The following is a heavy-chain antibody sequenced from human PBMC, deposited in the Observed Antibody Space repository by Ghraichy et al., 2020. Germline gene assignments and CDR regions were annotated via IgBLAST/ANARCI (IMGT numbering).Heavy chain of an antibody. Sequence: GGSLRLSCAASGFIFSNYWMNWVRQAPGKDPVWVSRINTDGSTTDYADSVRGRFTISRDNAKNTVFLQMNSLRAEDTAIYYCAMGLRVPGRSTFDNWGQGTLVTVSS. V-gene: IGHV3-74*01. J-gene: IGHJ4*02. CDR2: INTDGSTT. D-gene: IGHD2-2*01. CDR1: GFIFSNYW. CDR3: AMGLRVPGRSTFDN.